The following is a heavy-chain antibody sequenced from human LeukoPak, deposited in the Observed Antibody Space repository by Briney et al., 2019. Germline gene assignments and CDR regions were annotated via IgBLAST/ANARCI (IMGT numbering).Heavy chain of an antibody. CDR3: ARARCSSGWYYFDY. V-gene: IGHV3-13*01. Sequence: GGSLRLSCAASGFTFSSYDMHWVRQATGKGLEWVSAIGTAGDTYYPGSVKGRFTISRENAKNSLYLQMNSLRAEDTAVYYCARARCSSGWYYFDYWGQGTLVTVSS. J-gene: IGHJ4*02. CDR2: IGTAGDT. CDR1: GFTFSSYD. D-gene: IGHD6-19*01.